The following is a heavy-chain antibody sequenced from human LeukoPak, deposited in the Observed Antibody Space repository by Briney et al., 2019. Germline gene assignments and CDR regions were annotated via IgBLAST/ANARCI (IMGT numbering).Heavy chain of an antibody. CDR1: GFTFSSYA. D-gene: IGHD3-22*01. CDR3: AKGGYYYDSSGYLDY. V-gene: IGHV3-23*01. Sequence: GGSLRLSCAASGFTFSSYAMSWVRQAPGKGLEWVSAISGGSTYYADSVKGRFTISRDNSKNTLYLQMNSLRAEDTAVYYCAKGGYYYDSSGYLDYWGQGTLVTVSS. J-gene: IGHJ4*02. CDR2: ISGGST.